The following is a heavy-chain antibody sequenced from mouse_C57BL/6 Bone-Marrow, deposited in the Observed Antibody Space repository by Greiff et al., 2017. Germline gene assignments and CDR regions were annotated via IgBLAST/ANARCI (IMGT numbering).Heavy chain of an antibody. Sequence: VQLQQSGAELVKPGASVKLSCKASGYTFTSYWMHWVKQRPGRGLEWIGRIDPNSGGTKYNEKFKGKATLTVDKTSSTAYMQLSSLTSADSAVYYCARSITTSVVATCPYGLDYWGQGTSVTVSS. D-gene: IGHD1-1*01. CDR3: ARSITTSVVATCPYGLDY. CDR1: GYTFTSYW. J-gene: IGHJ4*01. V-gene: IGHV1-72*01. CDR2: IDPNSGGT.